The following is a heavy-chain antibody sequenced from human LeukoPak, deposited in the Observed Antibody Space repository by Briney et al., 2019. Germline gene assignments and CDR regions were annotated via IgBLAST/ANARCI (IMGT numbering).Heavy chain of an antibody. D-gene: IGHD3-10*01. CDR2: IYYSGST. CDR3: AREAVRESIDY. CDR1: GGSISSYY. J-gene: IGHJ4*02. V-gene: IGHV4-59*12. Sequence: PSETLSLTCTVSGGSISSYYWSWIRQPPGKGLEWIGYIYYSGSTNYNPSLKSRVTISVDTSKNQFSRKLSSVTAADTAVYYCAREAVRESIDYWGQGTLVTVSS.